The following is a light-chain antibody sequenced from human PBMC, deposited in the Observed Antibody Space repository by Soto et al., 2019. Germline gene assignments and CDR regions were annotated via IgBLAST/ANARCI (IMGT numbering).Light chain of an antibody. CDR3: QLYINFSLP. Sequence: ASQSISSYLAWYQQKPGQAPRLLIYGASIRDTGIPARFSCSGSGTEFTLTICSLQSDDFALYHCQLYINFSLPFGQGTKVDIK. J-gene: IGKJ1*01. V-gene: IGKV3-15*01. CDR2: GAS. CDR1: QSISSY.